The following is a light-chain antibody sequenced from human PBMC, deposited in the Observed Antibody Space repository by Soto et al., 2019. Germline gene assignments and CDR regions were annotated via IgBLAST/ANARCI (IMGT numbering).Light chain of an antibody. V-gene: IGKV1-5*03. J-gene: IGKJ2*01. Sequence: DIQMTQSPSTLSASVGDRVTITCRASQSISNWLAWYQQKPGKAPKVLIYEASNLESGVPSRFSGSGSGTEFTLTISSLQPDDFATYYCQHYKGFGQGTKLEIK. CDR1: QSISNW. CDR2: EAS. CDR3: QHYKG.